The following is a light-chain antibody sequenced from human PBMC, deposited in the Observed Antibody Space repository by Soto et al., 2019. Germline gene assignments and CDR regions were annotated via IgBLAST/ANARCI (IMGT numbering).Light chain of an antibody. CDR1: QSVSSSY. CDR3: QQYGSSSWT. CDR2: GAS. V-gene: IGKV3-20*01. J-gene: IGKJ1*01. Sequence: EIVLTQSPGTLSLSPGERAILSCRASQSVSSSYLAWYQQKAGQAPRLLIYGASSRATGIPDRFSGSGSGTDFTLTISTLEPEDFAVYYCQQYGSSSWTFGQGT.